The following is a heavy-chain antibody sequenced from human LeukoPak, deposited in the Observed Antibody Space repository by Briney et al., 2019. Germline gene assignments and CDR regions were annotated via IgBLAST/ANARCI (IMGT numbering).Heavy chain of an antibody. Sequence: SETLPLTCTVSGGSISSSSYYWGWIRQPPGKGLEWIGSIYYSGSTYYNPSLKSRVTISIDRSKNQFSLKLSSVTAADTAVYYCARVFPYRIAEGGPVWGQGTTVTVSS. CDR1: GGSISSSSYY. CDR3: ARVFPYRIAEGGPV. D-gene: IGHD1-14*01. J-gene: IGHJ6*02. CDR2: IYYSGST. V-gene: IGHV4-39*07.